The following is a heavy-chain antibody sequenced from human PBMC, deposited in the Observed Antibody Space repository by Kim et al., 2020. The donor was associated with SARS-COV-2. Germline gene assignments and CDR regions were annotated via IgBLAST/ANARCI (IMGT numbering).Heavy chain of an antibody. D-gene: IGHD6-13*01. Sequence: GGSLRLSCAASGFTFSSYAMHWVRQAPGKGLEWVAVISYDGSNIYYADSVKGRFTISRDNSKNTLYLQMNSLRAEDTAVYYCARAKAAALFDYWGQGTLVTVSS. CDR2: ISYDGSNI. CDR1: GFTFSSYA. J-gene: IGHJ4*02. CDR3: ARAKAAALFDY. V-gene: IGHV3-30-3*01.